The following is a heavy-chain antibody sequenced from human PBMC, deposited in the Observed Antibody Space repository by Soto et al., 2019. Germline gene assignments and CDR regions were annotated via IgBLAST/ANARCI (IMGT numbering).Heavy chain of an antibody. Sequence: QITLKESGPTLVKPTQTLTLTCTFSGFSFGVSGVGVGWIRQPPGRALEWLGLVFWNDDKRYSPSLESRLTLTNDTSNTQVVLTVTNLDPGDTGTYYCARAYTYDFDHWGQGNLVTVSS. V-gene: IGHV2-5*01. CDR3: ARAYTYDFDH. D-gene: IGHD2-21*01. J-gene: IGHJ4*02. CDR2: VFWNDDK. CDR1: GFSFGVSGVG.